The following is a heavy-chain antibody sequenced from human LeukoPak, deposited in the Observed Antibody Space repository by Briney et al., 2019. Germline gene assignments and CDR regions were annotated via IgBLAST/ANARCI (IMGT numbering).Heavy chain of an antibody. V-gene: IGHV4-34*01. Sequence: SETLSLTCAVYGGSFSGYYWSWIRQPPGKGLEWIGEINHSGSTNYNLSLKSRVTISVDTSKNQFSLKLSSVTAADTAVYYCAREHYDILTGYPLPNWFDPWGQGTLVTVSS. CDR1: GGSFSGYY. CDR2: INHSGST. D-gene: IGHD3-9*01. CDR3: AREHYDILTGYPLPNWFDP. J-gene: IGHJ5*02.